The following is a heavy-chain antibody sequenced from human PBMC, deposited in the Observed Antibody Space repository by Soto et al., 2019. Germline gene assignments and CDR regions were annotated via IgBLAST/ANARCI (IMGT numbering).Heavy chain of an antibody. CDR3: AKAQPYCSGGSCASYYYYMDV. CDR1: GFTFSSYA. V-gene: IGHV3-23*01. Sequence: GGSLRLSCAASGFTFSSYAMSWVRQAPGKGLEWVSAISGSGGSTYYADSVKGRFTISRDNSKNTLYLQMNSLRAEDTAVYYCAKAQPYCSGGSCASYYYYMDVWAKGPRSPSP. CDR2: ISGSGGST. D-gene: IGHD2-15*01. J-gene: IGHJ6*03.